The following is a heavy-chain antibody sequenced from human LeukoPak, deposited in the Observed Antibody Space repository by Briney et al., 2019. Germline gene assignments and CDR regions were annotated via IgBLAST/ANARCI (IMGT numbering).Heavy chain of an antibody. CDR3: ARASLWSANYGRYFDV. CDR2: IYTSGST. V-gene: IGHV4-61*02. J-gene: IGHJ4*02. D-gene: IGHD2-21*01. CDR1: GDSISSGTNY. Sequence: PSETLSLTCTVSGDSISSGTNYWIWIRQPAGKGLEWIGRIYTSGSTNYNPSLKSRVTISVDTSKNQFSLKLSSVTAAHTAVYSCARASLWSANYGRYFDVGGEETLVTVST.